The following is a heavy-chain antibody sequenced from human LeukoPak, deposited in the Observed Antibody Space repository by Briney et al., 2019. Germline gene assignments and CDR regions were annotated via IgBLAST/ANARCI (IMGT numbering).Heavy chain of an antibody. Sequence: ASVKVSCKASGYTFTGYYMHWVRQAPGQGLEWMGWINPNSGGTNYAQKFQGRVTMTRDTSIGTAYMELSRLRSDDTAVYYCARALVVTGAFDIWGQGTMVTVSS. D-gene: IGHD4-23*01. J-gene: IGHJ3*02. CDR2: INPNSGGT. CDR1: GYTFTGYY. V-gene: IGHV1-2*02. CDR3: ARALVVTGAFDI.